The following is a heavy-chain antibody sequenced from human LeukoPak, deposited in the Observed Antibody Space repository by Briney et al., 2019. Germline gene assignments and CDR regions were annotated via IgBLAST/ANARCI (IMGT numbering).Heavy chain of an antibody. CDR2: IGVSGDT. CDR3: AKDGSGWSYDS. V-gene: IGHV3-23*01. J-gene: IGHJ5*01. Sequence: PRGSLRLSCAASGFTFTNFAVGWVRQAPGSALEWVSRIGVSGDTYSADSVKGRFTISRDISKNTLYLQLSSLRADDTAVYYCAKDGSGWSYDSWGQGTLVTVSS. CDR1: GFTFTNFA. D-gene: IGHD3-10*01.